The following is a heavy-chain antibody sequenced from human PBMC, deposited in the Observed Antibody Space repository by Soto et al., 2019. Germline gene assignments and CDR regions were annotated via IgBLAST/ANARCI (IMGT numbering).Heavy chain of an antibody. V-gene: IGHV3-53*01. CDR1: GFTVSDNY. D-gene: IGHD1-26*01. J-gene: IGHJ4*02. CDR3: ARGVPVGAIGRFYFDS. Sequence: EVQLVESGGGLIQPGGSLRLSCAASGFTVSDNYMTWVRQAPGKGLEWVSVMYSGGTATSYADSVKGRFTVSRDSSENTVSLQLDSLRAEDTAVYYCARGVPVGAIGRFYFDSWGQGPLVTVSS. CDR2: MYSGGTAT.